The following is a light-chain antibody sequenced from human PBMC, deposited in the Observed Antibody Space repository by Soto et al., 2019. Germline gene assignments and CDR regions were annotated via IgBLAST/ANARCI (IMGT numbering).Light chain of an antibody. Sequence: EIVLTQSPATLSLSPGESATISCRASQSVSSSLAWYQQKAGQAPRLLIYDASNRATGIPARFSGSGSGTDFTLTISSLEPEDFAIYYCQQRNTCPSTFGQGTKLEIK. V-gene: IGKV3-11*01. CDR3: QQRNTCPST. CDR1: QSVSSS. J-gene: IGKJ2*01. CDR2: DAS.